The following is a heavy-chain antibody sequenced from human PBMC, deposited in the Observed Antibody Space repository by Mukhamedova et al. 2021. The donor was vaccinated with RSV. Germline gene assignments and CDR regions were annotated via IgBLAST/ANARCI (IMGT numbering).Heavy chain of an antibody. J-gene: IGHJ4*02. D-gene: IGHD6-6*01. CDR3: ARDRIAARKAGLDY. Sequence: YADSVKGRFTIPRDNSKNTLYLQMNSLRAEDTAVYYCARDRIAARKAGLDYWGQGTLVTVPS. V-gene: IGHV3-33*01.